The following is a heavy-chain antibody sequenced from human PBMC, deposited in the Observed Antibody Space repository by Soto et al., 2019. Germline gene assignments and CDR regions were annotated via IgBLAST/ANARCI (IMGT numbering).Heavy chain of an antibody. CDR3: AKDRRAGGNYGFYSDF. CDR2: SSATGAGT. J-gene: IGHJ4*02. D-gene: IGHD1-7*01. CDR1: GFTFSSYG. V-gene: IGHV3-23*01. Sequence: GWSLRLSCASSGFTFSSYGMTWVRQAPGKGLEWVSFSSATGAGTYYADSVKGRFTISRDNSKNTLYLQMTSLRADDTAVYYCAKDRRAGGNYGFYSDFWGQGALVTVSS.